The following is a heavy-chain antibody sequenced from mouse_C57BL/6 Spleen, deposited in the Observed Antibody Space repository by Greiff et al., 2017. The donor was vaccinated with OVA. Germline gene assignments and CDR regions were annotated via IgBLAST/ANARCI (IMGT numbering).Heavy chain of an antibody. Sequence: VQLQQPGAELVKPGASVKMSCKASGYTFTSYWITWVKQRPGQGLEWIGDIYPGSGSTNYNEKFKSKATLTVDTSSSTAYMQLSSLTSEDSAVYYCARRIYYDNDMFDYWGQGTTLTVSS. J-gene: IGHJ2*01. CDR2: IYPGSGST. CDR1: GYTFTSYW. CDR3: ARRIYYDNDMFDY. D-gene: IGHD2-4*01. V-gene: IGHV1-55*01.